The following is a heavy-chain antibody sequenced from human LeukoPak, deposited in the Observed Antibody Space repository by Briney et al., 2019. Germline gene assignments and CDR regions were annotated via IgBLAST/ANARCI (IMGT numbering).Heavy chain of an antibody. CDR3: ARTFSLGGDYDY. J-gene: IGHJ4*02. CDR1: GGSISSYYW. V-gene: IGHV2-70*10. D-gene: IGHD4-17*01. Sequence: TLSLTCTVSGGSISSYYWSWIRQPPGKGLEWIARIDWDDDKYYSTSLKTRLTISKDTSKNQVVLTMTNMDPVDTATYYCARTFSLGGDYDYWGQGTLVTVSS. CDR2: IDWDDDK.